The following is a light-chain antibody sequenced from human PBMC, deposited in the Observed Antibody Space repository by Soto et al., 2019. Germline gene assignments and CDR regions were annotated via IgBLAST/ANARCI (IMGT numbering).Light chain of an antibody. CDR3: QQLNEFVT. CDR2: DAS. Sequence: DIQMTQSPSTLSASVGDTVTVTCRASQSVSGWLAWYQQKPGEAPKLLITDASKLHSGVPSRFSGSGFGTDFTLTIRGLQPEDIATYYCQQLNEFVTFGPGTKVNI. CDR1: QSVSGW. V-gene: IGKV1-5*01. J-gene: IGKJ3*01.